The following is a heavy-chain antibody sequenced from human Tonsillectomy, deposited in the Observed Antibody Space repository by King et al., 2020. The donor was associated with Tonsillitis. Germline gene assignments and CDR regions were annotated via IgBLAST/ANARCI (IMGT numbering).Heavy chain of an antibody. CDR2: INPYSGDT. Sequence: HGQLVQSGAEVKKPGASVKVSCRASGYSFTDYYVHWVRQAPRQGLEWMGWINPYSGDTNYAQNFQGGVTMTRDTSITTTHMERTRLTSDDTAVYYCARGRYCSGGSCYSHFAYWGQGTQVTVSS. D-gene: IGHD2-15*01. V-gene: IGHV1-2*02. J-gene: IGHJ4*02. CDR1: GYSFTDYY. CDR3: ARGRYCSGGSCYSHFAY.